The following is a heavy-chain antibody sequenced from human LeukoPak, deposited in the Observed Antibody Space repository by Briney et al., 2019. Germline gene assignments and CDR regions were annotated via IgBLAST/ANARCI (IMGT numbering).Heavy chain of an antibody. D-gene: IGHD4-17*01. CDR1: GFTVITNY. CDR2: IYSGGSP. Sequence: GGSLRLSCAASGFTVITNYMSWVRQAPGKGLEWVSVIYSGGSPYSAGSVTGSFTTSRDNSKTTLYLQMNSLRADDTAVYYCARGSAVTTDYWGHGTLVTVSS. J-gene: IGHJ4*01. CDR3: ARGSAVTTDY. V-gene: IGHV3-66*01.